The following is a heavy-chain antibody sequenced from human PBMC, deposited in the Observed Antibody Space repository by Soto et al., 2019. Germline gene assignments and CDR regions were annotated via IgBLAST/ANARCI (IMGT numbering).Heavy chain of an antibody. CDR3: AREGLHPLDV. CDR2: INPSGGST. D-gene: IGHD2-21*02. CDR1: GYTFTSYY. V-gene: IGHV1-46*01. Sequence: ASVKVSCKASGYTFTSYYMHWVRQAPGQGLEWMGIINPSGGSTSYAQKFQGRVTVTRDTSTSTAYMELSRLRSDDTAVYYCAREGLHPLDVWGQGTTVTVSS. J-gene: IGHJ6*02.